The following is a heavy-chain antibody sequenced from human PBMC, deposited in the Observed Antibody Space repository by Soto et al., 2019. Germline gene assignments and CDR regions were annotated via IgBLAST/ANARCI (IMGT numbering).Heavy chain of an antibody. J-gene: IGHJ6*02. V-gene: IGHV3-53*01. D-gene: IGHD3-3*01. CDR1: GFTVSSNY. Sequence: GGSLRLSCAASGFTVSSNYMSWVRQAPGKGLEWVSVIYSGGSTYYADSVKGRFTISRDNSKNTLYLQMNRLRAEDTAVYYCARDRGGSLRFLVGDYYGMDVWGQGTTVTVSS. CDR3: ARDRGGSLRFLVGDYYGMDV. CDR2: IYSGGST.